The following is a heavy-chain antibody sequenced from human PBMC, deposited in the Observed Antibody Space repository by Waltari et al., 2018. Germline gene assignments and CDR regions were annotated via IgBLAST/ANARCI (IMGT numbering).Heavy chain of an antibody. D-gene: IGHD2-15*01. CDR3: ARGGYCSGGSCYSDLDY. Sequence: KASGYTFTGYYMHWVRQAPGQGLEWMGWINPNSGGTNYAQKFQGRVTMTRDTSISTAYMELSRLRSDDTAVYYCARGGYCSGGSCYSDLDYWGQGTLVTVSS. CDR1: GYTFTGYY. J-gene: IGHJ4*02. V-gene: IGHV1-2*02. CDR2: INPNSGGT.